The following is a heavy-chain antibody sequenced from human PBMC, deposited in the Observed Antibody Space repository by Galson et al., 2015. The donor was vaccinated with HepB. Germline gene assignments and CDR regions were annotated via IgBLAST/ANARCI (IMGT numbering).Heavy chain of an antibody. CDR1: GFTFSSYA. Sequence: SLRLSCAASGFTFSSYAMSWVRQAPGKGLEWVSAISGSGGSTYYADSVKGRFTISRDNSKNTLYLQMNSLRAEDTAVYYCAKVDPGWGIAVRNYFDYWGQGTLVTVSS. V-gene: IGHV3-23*01. CDR3: AKVDPGWGIAVRNYFDY. J-gene: IGHJ4*02. CDR2: ISGSGGST. D-gene: IGHD6-19*01.